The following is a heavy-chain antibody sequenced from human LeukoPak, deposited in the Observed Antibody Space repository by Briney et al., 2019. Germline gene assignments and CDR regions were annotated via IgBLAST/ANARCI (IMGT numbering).Heavy chain of an antibody. CDR3: ARELPGSTALEFDY. J-gene: IGHJ4*02. D-gene: IGHD4-17*01. Sequence: SGGSLRLSCAASGFTFSSYAMHWVRQAPGKGLEWVAVISYDGSNKYYADSVKGRFAISRDNAKNSLYLQMNSLRAEDTAVYYCARELPGSTALEFDYWGQGTLVTVSS. CDR2: ISYDGSNK. CDR1: GFTFSSYA. V-gene: IGHV3-30*09.